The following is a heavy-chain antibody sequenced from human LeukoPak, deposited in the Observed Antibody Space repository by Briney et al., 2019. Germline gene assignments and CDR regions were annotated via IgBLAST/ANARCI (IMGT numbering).Heavy chain of an antibody. J-gene: IGHJ1*01. CDR3: ARDHFDSSGYHYLLGYFEH. D-gene: IGHD3-22*01. CDR1: GYTFSNYY. CDR2: IKPSGGGT. Sequence: GASVKVSCKASGYTFSNYYVHWVRQAPGQGLEWMGIIKPSGGGTSYALKFQGRVTLTRDTSTSTAYMELSSLGSEDTTVYYCARDHFDSSGYHYLLGYFEHWGQGTLVTVSS. V-gene: IGHV1-46*01.